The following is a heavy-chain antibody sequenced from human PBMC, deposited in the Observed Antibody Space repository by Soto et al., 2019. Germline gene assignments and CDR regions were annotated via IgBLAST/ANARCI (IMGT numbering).Heavy chain of an antibody. J-gene: IGHJ4*02. CDR3: ARLRRVNSSSWSGY. D-gene: IGHD6-13*01. V-gene: IGHV4-34*01. CDR2: IHQSGSS. CDR1: GGSFSGYF. Sequence: QVQLQQWGAGLLKPSETLSLTCAVYGGSFSGYFWSWIRQPPGKGLEWIGEIHQSGSSNYNPSLKSRVTISVYTSKIQFSLKLSSETAADTAVYYCARLRRVNSSSWSGYWGQGTLVTVPS.